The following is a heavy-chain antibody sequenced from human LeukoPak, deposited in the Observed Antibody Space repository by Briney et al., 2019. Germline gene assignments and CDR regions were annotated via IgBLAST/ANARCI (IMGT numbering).Heavy chain of an antibody. CDR1: GGTFSSYA. D-gene: IGHD2-8*01. V-gene: IGHV1-69*13. J-gene: IGHJ6*02. CDR2: IIPIFGTA. CDR3: ARDPVEYCTNGVCYGKDV. Sequence: ASVKVSCKASGGTFSSYAISWVRQAPGQGLEWMGGIIPIFGTANYAQKFQGRVTITADESTSTAYMELSSLRSEDTAVYYCARDPVEYCTNGVCYGKDVWDQGTTVTVSS.